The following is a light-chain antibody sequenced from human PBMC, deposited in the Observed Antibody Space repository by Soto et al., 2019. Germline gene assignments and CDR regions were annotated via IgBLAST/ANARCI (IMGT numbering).Light chain of an antibody. J-gene: IGLJ2*01. V-gene: IGLV2-23*01. Sequence: QSALTQPASVSGSPGQSITISCTGTSSDVGRYNLVSWYQQRPGEVPNLMIYEGTKRPSGISYRFSGSKSGNTASLTISGLQAEDEADYYCCSYAGDQVGVFGGGTKVTVL. CDR2: EGT. CDR3: CSYAGDQVGV. CDR1: SSDVGRYNL.